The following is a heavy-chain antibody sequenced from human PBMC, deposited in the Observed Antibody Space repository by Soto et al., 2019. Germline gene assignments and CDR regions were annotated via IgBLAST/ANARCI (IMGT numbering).Heavy chain of an antibody. V-gene: IGHV4-61*01. D-gene: IGHD5-12*01. CDR1: DGSVSSGSYY. CDR3: ARDSLALFDS. J-gene: IGHJ4*02. Sequence: SETLSLTCTVYDGSVSSGSYYWTWIRQPPGKGLEWIGYIYSSGSTLYNPSLKSRVIISVDTSMNQFSLKLSSVTAADTAVYYCARDSLALFDSWGQGTLVTVSS. CDR2: IYSSGST.